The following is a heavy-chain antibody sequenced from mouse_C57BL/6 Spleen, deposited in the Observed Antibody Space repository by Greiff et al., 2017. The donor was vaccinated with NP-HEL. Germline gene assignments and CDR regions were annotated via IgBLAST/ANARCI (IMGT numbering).Heavy chain of an antibody. CDR2: IYPGSGST. D-gene: IGHD2-4*01. Sequence: QVQLQQPGAELVKPGASVKMSCKASGYTFTSYWITWVKQRPGQGLEWIGDIYPGSGSTNYNEKFKSKATLTVDTSSSTAYMQLSSLTSEDSAVYYCARYDDYDAAPYFDYWGQGTTLTVSS. J-gene: IGHJ2*01. CDR3: ARYDDYDAAPYFDY. CDR1: GYTFTSYW. V-gene: IGHV1-55*01.